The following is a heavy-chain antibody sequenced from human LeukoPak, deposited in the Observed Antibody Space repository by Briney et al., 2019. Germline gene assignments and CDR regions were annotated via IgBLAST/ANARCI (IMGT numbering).Heavy chain of an antibody. D-gene: IGHD3-16*02. CDR2: ISAYNGNT. J-gene: IGHJ4*02. CDR1: GYTFTSYG. CDR3: ARVGGGLSRVDADFDY. Sequence: ASVKFSCKASGYTFTSYGISWVRQAPGQGLEWMGWISAYNGNTNYAQKLQGRVTMTTDTSTSTAYMELRSLRSDDTAVYYCARVGGGLSRVDADFDYWGQGTLVTVSS. V-gene: IGHV1-18*01.